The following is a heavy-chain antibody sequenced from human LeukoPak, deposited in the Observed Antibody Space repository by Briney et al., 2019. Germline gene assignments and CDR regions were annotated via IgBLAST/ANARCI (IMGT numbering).Heavy chain of an antibody. J-gene: IGHJ4*02. D-gene: IGHD3-10*01. V-gene: IGHV4-59*01. CDR2: IYYSGSS. Sequence: SETLSLTCTVSGGSISSYYWSWIRQPPGKGLEWIGNIYYSGSSNYNPSLKSRVTISVDTSMNQFSLKLNSVTAADTAVYYCARDGLLWFGESPSYYFDYWGQGTLVTVSS. CDR1: GGSISSYY. CDR3: ARDGLLWFGESPSYYFDY.